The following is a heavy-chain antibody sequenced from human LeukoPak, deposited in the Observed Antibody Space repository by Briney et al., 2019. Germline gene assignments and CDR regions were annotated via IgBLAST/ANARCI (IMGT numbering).Heavy chain of an antibody. J-gene: IGHJ6*02. Sequence: GGSLKLSCAASGFTFSGSAMHWVRQASGKGLEWVGRIRSKANSYATAYAASVKGRFTISRDDSKNTAYLQMNSLKTEDTAVYYCTRPAGWFREGNTGYGMDVWGQGTTVTVSS. D-gene: IGHD3-10*01. CDR2: IRSKANSYAT. V-gene: IGHV3-73*01. CDR3: TRPAGWFREGNTGYGMDV. CDR1: GFTFSGSA.